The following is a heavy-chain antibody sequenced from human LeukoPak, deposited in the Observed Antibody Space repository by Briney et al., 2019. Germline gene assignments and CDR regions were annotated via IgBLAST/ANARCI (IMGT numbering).Heavy chain of an antibody. CDR3: ARRTGLGKATVPFGGHFDS. V-gene: IGHV3-21*06. Sequence: GGSLRLSCVTSGFSFSSYAINWVRQAPGKGLEWVSAVTGNGRSIYYAESVKGRFTISRDNAKNSLFLQMNSLRAEDTAVYYCARRTGLGKATVPFGGHFDSWGQGTLVVVSS. D-gene: IGHD4-17*01. CDR1: GFSFSSYA. CDR2: VTGNGRSI. J-gene: IGHJ4*02.